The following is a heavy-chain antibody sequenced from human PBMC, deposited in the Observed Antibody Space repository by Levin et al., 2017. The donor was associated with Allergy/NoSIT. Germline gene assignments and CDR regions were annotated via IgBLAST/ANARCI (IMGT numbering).Heavy chain of an antibody. CDR3: ERYIYGDDAFDI. D-gene: IGHD5-18*01. CDR2: IYYGGST. V-gene: IGHV4-61*01. CDR1: GGSVSSGSYY. Sequence: SETLSLTCTVSGGSVSSGSYYWSWIRQPPGKGLEWIVYIYYGGSTNYNPSLKSRVTISVDTSKNQFSLKLSSVTAADTAVYYCERYIYGDDAFDIWGQGTMVTVS. J-gene: IGHJ3*02.